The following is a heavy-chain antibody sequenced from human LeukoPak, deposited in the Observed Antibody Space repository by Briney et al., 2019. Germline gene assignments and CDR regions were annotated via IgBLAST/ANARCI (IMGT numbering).Heavy chain of an antibody. D-gene: IGHD2-15*01. CDR2: ISGSGGST. V-gene: IGHV3-23*01. CDR3: ANPGRPYYYYGMDV. CDR1: GFTFSSYA. J-gene: IGHJ6*02. Sequence: PGGSLRLSCAASGFTFSSYAMSWVRQAPGKGLEWVSAISGSGGSTYYADSVKDRFTISRDNSKNTLYLQMNSLRAEDTAVYYCANPGRPYYYYGMDVWGQGTTVTVSS.